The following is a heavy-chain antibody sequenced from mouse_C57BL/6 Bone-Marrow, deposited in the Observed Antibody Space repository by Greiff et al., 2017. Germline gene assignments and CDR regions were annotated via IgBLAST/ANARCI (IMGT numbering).Heavy chain of an antibody. Sequence: VQLQQSGAELVRPGTSVKMSCKASGYTFTNYWIGWAKQRPGHGLEWIGDIYPGGGYTNYNEKFKGRAKLTADKSSSTAYMQFSSLTSEDSAIDYCARLRFTTVVDWYFDVWGTGTTVTVSS. D-gene: IGHD1-1*01. CDR1: GYTFTNYW. CDR3: ARLRFTTVVDWYFDV. V-gene: IGHV1-63*01. J-gene: IGHJ1*03. CDR2: IYPGGGYT.